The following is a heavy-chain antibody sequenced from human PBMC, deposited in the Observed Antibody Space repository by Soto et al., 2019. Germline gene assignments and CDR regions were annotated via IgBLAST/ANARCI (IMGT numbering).Heavy chain of an antibody. D-gene: IGHD3-16*01. CDR1: GFKFSNYA. Sequence: LRLSCAASGFKFSNYAMSWVRQAPGKGLEWVSLISATGGGTYYADSVKGRFTISRDNSHNTPYLQVHSLTAEDTAVYYCAKDRRAGGNSAFYFDFWGQGAQVTVSS. CDR2: ISATGGGT. CDR3: AKDRRAGGNSAFYFDF. J-gene: IGHJ4*02. V-gene: IGHV3-23*01.